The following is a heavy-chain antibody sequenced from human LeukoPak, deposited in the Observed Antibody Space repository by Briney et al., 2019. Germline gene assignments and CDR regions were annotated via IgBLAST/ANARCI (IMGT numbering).Heavy chain of an antibody. Sequence: PGGSLRLSCAASGFTFSSYWMSWVRQAPGKGLEWVANIKQDGSEKYYVDSVKGRFTISRDNAKNSLYLQMNSLRAEDTAVYYCARDPFMVVVPAASLDWGQGTLVTVSS. CDR1: GFTFSSYW. J-gene: IGHJ4*02. CDR2: IKQDGSEK. D-gene: IGHD2-2*01. CDR3: ARDPFMVVVPAASLD. V-gene: IGHV3-7*03.